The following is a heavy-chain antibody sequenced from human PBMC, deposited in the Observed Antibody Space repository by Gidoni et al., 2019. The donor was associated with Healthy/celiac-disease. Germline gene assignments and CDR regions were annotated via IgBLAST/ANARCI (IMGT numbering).Heavy chain of an antibody. Sequence: QVQLVQSGDVVMKPGASVLVSCQASGYTFTSYYMHWLRQAPGQGLEWMGIINPSGGSISYAQKFQGRVTMTRDTSTSTVYRELSSLRSEDTAVYYCARDIDSSGNDYWGQGTLVTVSS. CDR2: INPSGGSI. J-gene: IGHJ4*02. CDR1: GYTFTSYY. V-gene: IGHV1-46*01. D-gene: IGHD6-19*01. CDR3: ARDIDSSGNDY.